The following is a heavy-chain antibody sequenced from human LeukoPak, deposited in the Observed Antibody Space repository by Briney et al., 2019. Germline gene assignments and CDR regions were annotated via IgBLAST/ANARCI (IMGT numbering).Heavy chain of an antibody. Sequence: PGGSLRVSCEASGFTVISHWMSCARQGPGKGLWWVAEIKRDGSEKNHVDSVKGRFSISRDNAKNSVYLQMNSLRDDDTAVYYCARDNRWSSDYCGQGSLVTVAS. V-gene: IGHV3-7*01. CDR1: GFTVISHW. J-gene: IGHJ4*02. CDR2: IKRDGSEK. D-gene: IGHD1-26*01. CDR3: ARDNRWSSDY.